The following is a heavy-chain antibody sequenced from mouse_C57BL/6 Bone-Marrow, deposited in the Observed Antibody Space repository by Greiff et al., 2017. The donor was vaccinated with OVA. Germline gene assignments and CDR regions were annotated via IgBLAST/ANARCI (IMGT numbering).Heavy chain of an antibody. J-gene: IGHJ2*01. D-gene: IGHD6-2*01. Sequence: EVKLMESGGDLVKPGGSLKLSCAASGFTFSSYGMSWVRQTPDKRLEWVATISSGGSYTYYPDSVKGRFTISRDNAKNTLYLQMSSLKSEDTAMYYTARRASASLYYFDSWGENTPLTVSS. CDR2: ISSGGSYT. CDR1: GFTFSSYG. V-gene: IGHV5-6*02. CDR3: ARRASASLYYFDS.